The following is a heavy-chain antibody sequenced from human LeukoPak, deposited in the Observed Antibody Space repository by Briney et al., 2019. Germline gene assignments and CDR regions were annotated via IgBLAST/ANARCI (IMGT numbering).Heavy chain of an antibody. V-gene: IGHV3-23*01. Sequence: GGSLRLSCAASGLSFTTFAMSWVRQGPARGLEWVSSMKGTGETFYADSVKGRFTLSRDSSRNTVHLQLNNLRVEDTAIYYCARASWVSTTVALRWGQGTLVTVSS. D-gene: IGHD1-14*01. CDR3: ARASWVSTTVALR. CDR2: MKGTGET. CDR1: GLSFTTFA. J-gene: IGHJ4*02.